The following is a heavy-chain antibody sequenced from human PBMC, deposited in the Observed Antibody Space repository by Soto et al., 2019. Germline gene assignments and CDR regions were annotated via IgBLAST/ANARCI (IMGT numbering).Heavy chain of an antibody. D-gene: IGHD6-13*01. CDR1: GFTFDDYA. V-gene: IGHV3-9*01. CDR3: EKDISRSYSSSPGDAFDI. CDR2: ISWNSGSI. Sequence: EVQLVESGGGLVQPGRSLRLSCAASGFTFDDYAMHWVRQAPGKGLEWVSGISWNSGSIGYADSVKGRFTISRDNAKNSLYLQMNSLRAEDTALYYCEKDISRSYSSSPGDAFDIWAQGTMVTVSS. J-gene: IGHJ3*02.